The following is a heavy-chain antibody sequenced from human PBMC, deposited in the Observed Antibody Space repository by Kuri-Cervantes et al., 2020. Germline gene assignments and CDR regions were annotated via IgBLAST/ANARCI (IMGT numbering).Heavy chain of an antibody. Sequence: SETLSLTCTVSGGSISSYYWSWIRQPPGKGLEWIGYIYYSGSTNYNPSLKSRVTISVDKSKNQFSLKLSSVTAADTAVYYCARDSSSSGGIAFDIWGQGTMVTVSS. CDR2: IYYSGST. J-gene: IGHJ3*02. V-gene: IGHV4-59*12. CDR3: ARDSSSSGGIAFDI. D-gene: IGHD6-6*01. CDR1: GGSISSYY.